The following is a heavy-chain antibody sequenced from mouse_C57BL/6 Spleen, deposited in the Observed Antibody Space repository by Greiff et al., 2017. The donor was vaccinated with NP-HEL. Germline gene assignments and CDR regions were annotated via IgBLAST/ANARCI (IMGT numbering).Heavy chain of an antibody. Sequence: EVQLQQSGPGLVKPSQSLSLTCSVTGYSITSGYYWNWIRQFPGNKLEWMGYISYDGSNNYNPSLKNRISITRDTSKNQFFLKLNSVTTEDTATYYCARVDFDVWGTGTTVTVSS. V-gene: IGHV3-6*01. J-gene: IGHJ1*03. CDR2: ISYDGSN. CDR1: GYSITSGYY. CDR3: ARVDFDV.